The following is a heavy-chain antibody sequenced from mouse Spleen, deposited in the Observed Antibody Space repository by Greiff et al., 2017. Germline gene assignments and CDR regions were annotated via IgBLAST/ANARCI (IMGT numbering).Heavy chain of an antibody. D-gene: IGHD1-1*01. J-gene: IGHJ2*01. CDR2: ISNGGGST. Sequence: EVKLVESGGGLVQPGGSLKLSCAASGFTFSSYTMSWVRQTPEKRLEWVAYISNGGGSTYYPDTVKGRFTISRDNAKNTLYLQMSSLKSEDTAMYYCARQRDYYGSSFDYWGQGTTLTVSS. CDR1: GFTFSSYT. V-gene: IGHV5-12-2*01. CDR3: ARQRDYYGSSFDY.